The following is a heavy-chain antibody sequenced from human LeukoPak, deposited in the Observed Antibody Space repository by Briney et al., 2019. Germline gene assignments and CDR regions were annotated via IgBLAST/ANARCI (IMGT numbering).Heavy chain of an antibody. CDR3: AREDYYDSSGTSGGFEQ. CDR1: GFTFSSYS. J-gene: IGHJ4*02. V-gene: IGHV3-48*01. Sequence: GGSLRLSCAASGFTFSSYSMNWVRQAPGKGLEWVSYSSNSSSTIFYADSVKGRFTISRDNAKNSLYLQMNSLRAEDTAVYYCAREDYYDSSGTSGGFEQWGQGTLVTVSS. D-gene: IGHD3-22*01. CDR2: SSNSSSTI.